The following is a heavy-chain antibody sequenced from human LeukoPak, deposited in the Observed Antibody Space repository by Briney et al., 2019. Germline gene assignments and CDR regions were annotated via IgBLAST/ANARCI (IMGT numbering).Heavy chain of an antibody. D-gene: IGHD1-20*01. V-gene: IGHV4-59*01. J-gene: IGHJ6*02. CDR2: IYYSGST. CDR1: GGSISRYY. CDR3: ARALRARITGTTASVYGMDV. Sequence: SETLSLTCTVSGGSISRYYWSWIRQPPGKGLEWLGYIYYSGSTNYNPSLKSRVTISVDTSKNQFSLKLSSVTAADTAVYYCARALRARITGTTASVYGMDVWGQGTTVTVSS.